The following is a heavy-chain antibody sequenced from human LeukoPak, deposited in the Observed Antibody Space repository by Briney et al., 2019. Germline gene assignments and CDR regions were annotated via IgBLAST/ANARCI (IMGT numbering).Heavy chain of an antibody. D-gene: IGHD3-9*01. Sequence: QAGGSLRLSCAASGFTFSSYAMSWVRQAPGKGLEWVSAISGSGGSTYYADSVKGRFTISRDNSKNTLYLQMNSLRAEDTAVYYCAKAGYYDILTGYSEFDYWGQGTLVTVSS. CDR2: ISGSGGST. V-gene: IGHV3-23*01. CDR1: GFTFSSYA. J-gene: IGHJ4*02. CDR3: AKAGYYDILTGYSEFDY.